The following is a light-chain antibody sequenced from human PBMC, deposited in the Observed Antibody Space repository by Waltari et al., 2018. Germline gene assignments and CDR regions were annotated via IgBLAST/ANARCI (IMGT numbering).Light chain of an antibody. J-gene: IGLJ2*01. V-gene: IGLV7-46*01. Sequence: AVVTQDPSVTVSPGGTLTPTCGSSTGTVTTNHYPYCFQQKPGQAPRTLIYETTNKYSRPPVRVSGSLLRGLAALTLSGVQPADYAQYYCLLSFGITQIFCGGTKLTVL. CDR2: ETT. CDR3: LLSFGITQI. CDR1: TGTVTTNHY.